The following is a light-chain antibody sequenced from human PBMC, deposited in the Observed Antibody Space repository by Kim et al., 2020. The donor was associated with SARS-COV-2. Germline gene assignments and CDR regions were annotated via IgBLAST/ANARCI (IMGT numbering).Light chain of an antibody. CDR2: GAS. CDR3: QHYGTSPT. CDR1: QTVDNNY. V-gene: IGKV3-20*01. Sequence: LSPGERATLPCRASQTVDNNYLAWYQHKPGQAPRLLIYGASSRATGIPDRFSGSGSGTDFTLTIGRLEPEDFAVYYCQHYGTSPTFGQGTKVDIK. J-gene: IGKJ1*01.